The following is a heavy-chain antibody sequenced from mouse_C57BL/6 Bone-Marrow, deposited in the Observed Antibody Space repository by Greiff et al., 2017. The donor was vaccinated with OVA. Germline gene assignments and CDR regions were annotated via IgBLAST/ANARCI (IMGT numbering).Heavy chain of an antibody. J-gene: IGHJ2*01. CDR1: GFTFRSYG. CDR3: ARRGVVAFDY. V-gene: IGHV5-6*01. D-gene: IGHD1-1*01. CDR2: ISSGGSYT. Sequence: EVQLQESGGDLVKPGGSLKLSCAASGFTFRSYGMSWVRQTPDKRLEWVATISSGGSYTYYPDSVKGRFTISRDNAKNTLYLQMSSLKSEDTAMYYCARRGVVAFDYWGQGTTLTVSS.